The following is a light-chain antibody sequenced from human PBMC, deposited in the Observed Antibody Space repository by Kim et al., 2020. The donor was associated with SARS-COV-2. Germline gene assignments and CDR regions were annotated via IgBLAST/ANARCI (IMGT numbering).Light chain of an antibody. V-gene: IGKV3-20*01. CDR3: QQYGSSSSFT. J-gene: IGKJ2*01. Sequence: SQGERASLSCRASQSVSSNFLAWYQQKPGQAPRLLIYGASRRATGIPDRFSGSGSETDFTLTISRLEPEDFAMYYCQQYGSSSSFTFGQGTKLEI. CDR1: QSVSSNF. CDR2: GAS.